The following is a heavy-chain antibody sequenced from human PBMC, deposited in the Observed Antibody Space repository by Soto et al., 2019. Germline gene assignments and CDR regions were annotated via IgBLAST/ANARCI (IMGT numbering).Heavy chain of an antibody. Sequence: GSVNVCCKASGYPLTSYYVHWVRQAPGQGLEWMLILNPSGGSTSYAQKFQGRVTMTRDTSTGTVYTELSSLRAEDTAVYYCARDTTLAMGAWAQGTTVPRPS. J-gene: IGHJ6*01. D-gene: IGHD3-10*02. V-gene: IGHV1-46*01. CDR1: GYPLTSYY. CDR3: ARDTTLAMGA. CDR2: LNPSGGST.